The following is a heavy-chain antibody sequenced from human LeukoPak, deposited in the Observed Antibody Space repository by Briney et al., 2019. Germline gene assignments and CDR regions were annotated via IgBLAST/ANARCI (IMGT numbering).Heavy chain of an antibody. D-gene: IGHD6-13*01. CDR2: IYYSGST. J-gene: IGHJ4*02. CDR1: GGSISNYY. V-gene: IGHV4-59*01. CDR3: ARGSWEFDY. Sequence: PSETLSLTCTVSGGSISNYYWSWIRQPPGKGLEWIGYIYYSGSTNYNPSLKSRVTISVDTSKNQFSLKLSSVTAADTAVYYCARGSWEFDYWGQGTLVTVSS.